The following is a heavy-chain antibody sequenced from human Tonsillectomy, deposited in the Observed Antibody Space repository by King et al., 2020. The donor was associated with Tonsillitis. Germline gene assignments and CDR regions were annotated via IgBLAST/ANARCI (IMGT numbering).Heavy chain of an antibody. CDR3: TRWGSSGWYDY. J-gene: IGHJ4*02. V-gene: IGHV3-23*04. Sequence: VQLVESGGGLVQPGGSLRLSCAASGFTFSTYAMSWVRQAPGKGLEWVSAIGGSGGSTYYADSVRGRFTISRDNSKNTLYLQMNSLRAEETAVYYCTRWGSSGWYDYWGQGTLVTVSS. CDR1: GFTFSTYA. D-gene: IGHD6-19*01. CDR2: IGGSGGST.